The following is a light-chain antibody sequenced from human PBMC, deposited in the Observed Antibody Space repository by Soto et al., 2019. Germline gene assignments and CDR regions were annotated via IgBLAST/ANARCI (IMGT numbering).Light chain of an antibody. Sequence: DIQMTQSPSTLSASVGDRVTITCRASQSISNWLAWYQQKPGKAPKLLIYKAFSLESGVPSRFRGSVSGTEFTLTISSLQPDDFATYYCQQYNSYSGGFTFGPGTKVDIK. CDR1: QSISNW. V-gene: IGKV1-5*03. CDR2: KAF. CDR3: QQYNSYSGGFT. J-gene: IGKJ3*01.